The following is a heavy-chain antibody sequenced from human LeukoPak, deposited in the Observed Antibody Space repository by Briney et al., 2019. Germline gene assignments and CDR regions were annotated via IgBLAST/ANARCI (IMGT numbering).Heavy chain of an antibody. V-gene: IGHV3-21*01. CDR2: ISFSGNSI. CDR3: TRDRQSGSHLNFFDS. Sequence: GGSLRLSCAASGFTFNSYAMYWVRQAPGKGLEWVSSISFSGNSIFYADSVKGRFTISRDDAKNSLYLQMNSLRVEDTAVYYCTRDRQSGSHLNFFDSWGQGTLVTVSS. D-gene: IGHD1-26*01. CDR1: GFTFNSYA. J-gene: IGHJ5*01.